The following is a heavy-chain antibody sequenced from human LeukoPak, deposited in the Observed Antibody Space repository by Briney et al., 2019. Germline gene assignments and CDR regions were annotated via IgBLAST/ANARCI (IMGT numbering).Heavy chain of an antibody. CDR1: GGSISSGGYY. D-gene: IGHD3-22*01. CDR2: IYYSGST. Sequence: SETLSLTCTVSGGSISSGGYYWSWIRQHXGKGLEWIGYIYYSGSTYYNPSLKSRVTISVDTSKNQFSLKLSSVTAADTAVYYCARAYDSSGYPVDYWGQGTLVTVSS. V-gene: IGHV4-31*03. CDR3: ARAYDSSGYPVDY. J-gene: IGHJ4*02.